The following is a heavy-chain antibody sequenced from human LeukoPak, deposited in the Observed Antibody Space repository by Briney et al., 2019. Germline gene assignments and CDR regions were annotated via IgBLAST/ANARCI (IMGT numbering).Heavy chain of an antibody. CDR1: GFTFSSYE. CDR2: ISSSVSTI. D-gene: IGHD1-26*01. V-gene: IGHV3-48*03. Sequence: GGSLRLSCAASGFTFSSYEMNWVRQAPGKGLGWVSYISSSVSTIYYADSVKGRFTISRDNAKNTLYLQMNSLRAEDTAVYYCAKDISFVGPDVAPEDIDYWGQGTLVTVSS. J-gene: IGHJ4*02. CDR3: AKDISFVGPDVAPEDIDY.